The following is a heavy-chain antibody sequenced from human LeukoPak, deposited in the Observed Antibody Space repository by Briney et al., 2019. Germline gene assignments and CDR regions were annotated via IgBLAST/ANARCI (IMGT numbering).Heavy chain of an antibody. CDR3: ARELGPEPFFDY. D-gene: IGHD7-27*01. CDR1: GGSFSGYY. Sequence: SETLSLTCAVYGGSFSGYYWSWIRQPPGKGLEWIGEINHSGSTNYNPSLKSRVTISVDTSKNQFSLKLSSVTAADTAVYYCARELGPEPFFDYWGQGTLVTVSS. J-gene: IGHJ4*02. CDR2: INHSGST. V-gene: IGHV4-34*01.